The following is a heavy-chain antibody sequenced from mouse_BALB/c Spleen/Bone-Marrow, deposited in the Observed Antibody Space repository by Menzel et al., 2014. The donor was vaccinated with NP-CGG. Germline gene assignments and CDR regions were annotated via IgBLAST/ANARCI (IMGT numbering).Heavy chain of an antibody. V-gene: IGHV5-6-3*01. CDR3: ARDYDYDY. CDR2: INSNGGST. CDR1: GFTFSSYG. Sequence: EVQLQQSGGGLVQPGGSLKLSCAASGFTFSSYGMSWVRQTPDKRLELVATINSNGGSTYYPDSVKGRFTISRDNAKNTLYLQMSSPKSEDTAMYYCARDYDYDYWGQGTTLTVSS. J-gene: IGHJ2*01. D-gene: IGHD2-4*01.